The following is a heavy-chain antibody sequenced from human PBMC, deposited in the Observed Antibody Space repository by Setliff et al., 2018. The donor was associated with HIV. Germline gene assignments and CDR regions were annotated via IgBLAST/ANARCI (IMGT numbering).Heavy chain of an antibody. V-gene: IGHV4-38-2*02. CDR1: GDFFSTDYY. CDR3: ASRRRSQQDHYGGNSVFLN. J-gene: IGHJ4*02. CDR2: FYETGYT. D-gene: IGHD4-17*01. Sequence: PSETLSLTCTVSGDFFSTDYYWGWIRQSPGKGLEWIGSFYETGYTYYNPSLKLRVTISVDTSKNQFSLKLSSVTAADTAVYYCASRRRSQQDHYGGNSVFLNWGQGTLVTVSS.